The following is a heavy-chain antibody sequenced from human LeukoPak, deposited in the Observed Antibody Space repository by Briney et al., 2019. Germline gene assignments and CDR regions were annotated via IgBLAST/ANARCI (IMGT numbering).Heavy chain of an antibody. CDR3: ARALRIAARPRYYYYYMDV. CDR1: GGSISSYY. CDR2: IYTSGST. J-gene: IGHJ6*03. Sequence: SETLSLTCTVSGGSISSYYWSWIRQPAGKGLEWIGRIYTSGSTNCNPSLKSRVTMSVDTSKNQFSLKLSSVTAADTAVYYCARALRIAARPRYYYYYMDVWGKGTTVTVSS. D-gene: IGHD6-6*01. V-gene: IGHV4-4*07.